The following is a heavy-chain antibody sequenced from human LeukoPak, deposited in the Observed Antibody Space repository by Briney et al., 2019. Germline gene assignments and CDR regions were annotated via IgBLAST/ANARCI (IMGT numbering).Heavy chain of an antibody. CDR3: AKSYYYGSGSASLDY. J-gene: IGHJ4*02. CDR1: GYTLTELS. D-gene: IGHD3-10*01. Sequence: ASVKVSCKVSGYTLTELSMHWVRQAPGKGLEWMGGFDPEDGETIYAQKFQGRVTMTEDTSTDTAYMELSSLRSEDTAVYYCAKSYYYGSGSASLDYWGQGTLVTVSS. CDR2: FDPEDGET. V-gene: IGHV1-24*01.